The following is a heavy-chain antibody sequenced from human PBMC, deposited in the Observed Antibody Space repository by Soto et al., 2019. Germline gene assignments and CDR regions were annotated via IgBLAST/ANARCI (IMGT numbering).Heavy chain of an antibody. Sequence: SETLSLTCAVYGGSFSGYYWSWIRQPPGKGLEWIGEINHSGSTNYNPSLKSRVTISVDTSKNQFSLKLSSVTAADTAVYYCARGDAATMITFGGVIAPASPDHFDYWGQGTLVTVSS. V-gene: IGHV4-34*01. CDR1: GGSFSGYY. D-gene: IGHD3-16*02. CDR2: INHSGST. CDR3: ARGDAATMITFGGVIAPASPDHFDY. J-gene: IGHJ4*02.